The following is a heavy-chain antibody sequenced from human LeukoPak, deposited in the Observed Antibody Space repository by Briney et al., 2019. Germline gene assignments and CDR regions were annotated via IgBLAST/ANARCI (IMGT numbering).Heavy chain of an antibody. V-gene: IGHV4-38-2*02. CDR1: GYVISSGYY. J-gene: IGHJ4*02. CDR3: AREQLGHFDY. CDR2: IYHSGST. D-gene: IGHD6-6*01. Sequence: SETLSLTCTVSGYVISSGYYWGWIRPPPGKGLEWIGSIYHSGSTYYNPSLKSRVTISVDTSKNQFSLKVRSVTAADTAVYYCAREQLGHFDYWGQGTLVTVSS.